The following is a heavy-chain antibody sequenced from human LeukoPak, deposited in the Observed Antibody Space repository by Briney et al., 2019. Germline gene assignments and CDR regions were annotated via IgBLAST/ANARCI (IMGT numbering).Heavy chain of an antibody. J-gene: IGHJ4*02. CDR3: AREFSSSWYDY. D-gene: IGHD6-13*01. Sequence: RASVKVSCKASGHTFTGYYMHWVRQAPGQGLEWMGWINPNSGGTNYAQKFQGRVTMTRDMSTSTVYMELSSLRSEDTAVYYCAREFSSSWYDYWGQGTLVTVSS. CDR1: GHTFTGYY. V-gene: IGHV1-2*02. CDR2: INPNSGGT.